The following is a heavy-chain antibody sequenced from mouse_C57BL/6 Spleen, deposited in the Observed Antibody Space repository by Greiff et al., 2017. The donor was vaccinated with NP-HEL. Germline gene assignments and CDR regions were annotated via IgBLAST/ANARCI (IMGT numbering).Heavy chain of an antibody. D-gene: IGHD2-4*01. J-gene: IGHJ3*01. CDR3: ARYYYDYDGFAY. V-gene: IGHV1-20*01. Sequence: VQLKESGPELVKPGDSVKISCKSSGYSFTGYFMNWVMQSHGKSLEWIGRINPYNGDTFYNQKFKGKATLTVDKSSSTAHMELRSLTSEDSAVYYCARYYYDYDGFAYWGQGTLVTVSA. CDR1: GYSFTGYF. CDR2: INPYNGDT.